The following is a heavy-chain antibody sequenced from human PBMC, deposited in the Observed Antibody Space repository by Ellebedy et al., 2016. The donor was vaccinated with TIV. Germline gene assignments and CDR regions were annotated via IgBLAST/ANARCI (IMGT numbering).Heavy chain of an antibody. J-gene: IGHJ6*03. CDR3: ARDGGYCSSTSCYYYYMDV. CDR2: FDPEDGET. CDR1: GYTLTELS. D-gene: IGHD2-2*01. Sequence: ASVKVSCXVSGYTLTELSMHWVRQAPGKGLEWMGGFDPEDGETIYAQKFQGRVTMTRDTSTSTVYMELRSLRSDDTAVYYCARDGGYCSSTSCYYYYMDVWGKGTTVTVSS. V-gene: IGHV1-24*01.